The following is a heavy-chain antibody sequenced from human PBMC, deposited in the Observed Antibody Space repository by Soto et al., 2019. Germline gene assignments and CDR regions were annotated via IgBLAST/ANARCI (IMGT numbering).Heavy chain of an antibody. CDR2: IYPGDSDT. V-gene: IGHV5-51*01. Sequence: PGPSLKVSRKGSGYSFTSYWIGWVRQMPGKGLEWMGIIYPGDSDTRYSPSFQGQVTISADKSVSTAYLQRSSLKASDAAMYYCPRPDYGDDHQTGPYYHYGIGVWHQRPTVTVSS. J-gene: IGHJ6*02. CDR1: GYSFTSYW. CDR3: PRPDYGDDHQTGPYYHYGIGV. D-gene: IGHD4-17*01.